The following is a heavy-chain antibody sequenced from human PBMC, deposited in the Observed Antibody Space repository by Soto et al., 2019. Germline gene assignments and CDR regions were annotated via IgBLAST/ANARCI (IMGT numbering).Heavy chain of an antibody. CDR2: ISSSSSYI. Sequence: GGSLRLSCAASGFTFSSYSMNWVRQAPGKGLEWVSSISSSSSYIYYADSVKGRFTISRDNAKNSLYLQMNSLRAEDTAVYYCARDRGYDFWSGYSVPGYYYYGMDVWGQGTTVTVSS. CDR1: GFTFSSYS. V-gene: IGHV3-21*01. CDR3: ARDRGYDFWSGYSVPGYYYYGMDV. D-gene: IGHD3-3*01. J-gene: IGHJ6*02.